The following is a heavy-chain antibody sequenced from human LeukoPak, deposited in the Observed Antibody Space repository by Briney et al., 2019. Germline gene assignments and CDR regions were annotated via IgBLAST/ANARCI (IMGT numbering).Heavy chain of an antibody. D-gene: IGHD3-10*02. Sequence: ASVKVSCKASGYTFTGYYMHWVRQAPGQGLEWMGRINPNSGGTNYAQKFQGRVTMTRDTSISTAYMELSRLRSDVTAVYYCARVPYVRPFDYWGQGTLVTVSS. CDR3: ARVPYVRPFDY. CDR1: GYTFTGYY. CDR2: INPNSGGT. V-gene: IGHV1-2*06. J-gene: IGHJ4*02.